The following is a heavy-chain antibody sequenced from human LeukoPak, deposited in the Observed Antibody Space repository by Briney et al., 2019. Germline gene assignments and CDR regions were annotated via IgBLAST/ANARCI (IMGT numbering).Heavy chain of an antibody. D-gene: IGHD3-16*02. CDR1: GFTLNIAW. J-gene: IGHJ4*02. CDR2: IKSKSDRETI. Sequence: VGSLRLSCADPGFTLNIAWTTSIRHPPRTRLEWVCLIKSKSDRETIDYAAPVKGRFTISRDDSKNTLYLQMDSLKTEVSAIYYCSTVLSVIWSVIWGQGTLVTVSS. CDR3: STVLSVIWSVI. V-gene: IGHV3-15*01.